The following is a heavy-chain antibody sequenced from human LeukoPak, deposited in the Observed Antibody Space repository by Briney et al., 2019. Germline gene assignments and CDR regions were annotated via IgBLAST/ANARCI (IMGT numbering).Heavy chain of an antibody. Sequence: SETLSLTCTVSGGSISSYYWSWIRQPAGKGLEWIGRIYTSGSTNYNPSLKSRVTMPVDTSKNQFSLKLSSVTAADTAVYYCARETYCSSITCYNVVDAFDIWGQGTMVTVSS. D-gene: IGHD2-2*02. V-gene: IGHV4-4*07. CDR3: ARETYCSSITCYNVVDAFDI. CDR1: GGSISSYY. J-gene: IGHJ3*02. CDR2: IYTSGST.